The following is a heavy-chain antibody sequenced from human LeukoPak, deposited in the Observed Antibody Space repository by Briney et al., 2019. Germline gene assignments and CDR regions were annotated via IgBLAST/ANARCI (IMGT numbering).Heavy chain of an antibody. J-gene: IGHJ4*02. CDR3: ARDDAIGGGYLDS. V-gene: IGHV3-23*01. CDR2: ISGGGGST. D-gene: IGHD2/OR15-2a*01. CDR1: GFPFTSYG. Sequence: PGGSLRLSCAASGFPFTSYGMSWVRQAPGKGLEWVSLISGGGGSTYYAGSVKGRFTISRDNSKNTLYLQVNRLTAEDTAVYYCARDDAIGGGYLDSWGRGTLVTVSS.